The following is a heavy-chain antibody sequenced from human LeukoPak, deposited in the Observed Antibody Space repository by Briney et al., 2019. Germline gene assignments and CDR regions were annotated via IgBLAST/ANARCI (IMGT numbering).Heavy chain of an antibody. V-gene: IGHV4-39*07. CDR1: GGSISSSSYY. J-gene: IGHJ4*02. CDR3: ARGTVGAHYFDY. Sequence: PSETLSLTCTVSGGSISSSSYYWGWIRQPPGKGLEWIGSIYYSGSTYYNPSLKSRVTISVDTSKNQFSLKLSSVTAADTAVYYCARGTVGAHYFDYWGQGTLVTVSS. CDR2: IYYSGST. D-gene: IGHD1-26*01.